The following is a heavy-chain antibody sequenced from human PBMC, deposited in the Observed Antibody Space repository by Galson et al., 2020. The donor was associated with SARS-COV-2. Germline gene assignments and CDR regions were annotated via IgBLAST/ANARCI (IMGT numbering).Heavy chain of an antibody. CDR3: ARDSSEYHTWGFSLDY. CDR1: GFGVSDNF. CDR2: IYSGGET. D-gene: IGHD2-2*01. J-gene: IGHJ4*02. Sequence: TGGSLRLSCAASGFGVSDNFLNWVRQAPGKGLEWVSVIYSGGETHYADSVKGRFTISRDTSKSTLYLQMNSLRAEDTAVYYCARDSSEYHTWGFSLDYGGQGPPVTVSS. V-gene: IGHV3-66*01.